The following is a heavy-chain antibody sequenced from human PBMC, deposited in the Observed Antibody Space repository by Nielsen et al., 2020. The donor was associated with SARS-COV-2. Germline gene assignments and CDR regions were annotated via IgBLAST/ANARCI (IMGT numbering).Heavy chain of an antibody. CDR2: INPNSGGT. V-gene: IGHV1-2*02. CDR3: ARGVLSGWYEGDFDY. CDR1: GYTFTGYY. J-gene: IGHJ4*02. D-gene: IGHD6-19*01. Sequence: SVKVSCKASGYTFTGYYMHWVRQAPGQGLEWMGWINPNSGGTNYAQKFQGRVTMTRDTSISTAYMELSRLRSDDTAVYYCARGVLSGWYEGDFDYWGQGTLVTVSS.